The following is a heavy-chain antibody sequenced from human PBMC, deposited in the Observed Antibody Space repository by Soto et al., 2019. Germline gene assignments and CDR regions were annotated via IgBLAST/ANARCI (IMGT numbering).Heavy chain of an antibody. D-gene: IGHD2-15*01. CDR2: IRSSRCGATT. CDR1: GFTFHDHG. Sequence: SLRLSCATSGFTFHDHGMSWVRQAPGKGLDWVGFIRSSRCGATTEYAASVKGRFFISRDDSKSIAFLQMNNLETEDTAVYYCTRAPLRCSGGSCYSADAWGQGTLVTVSS. V-gene: IGHV3-49*04. J-gene: IGHJ5*02. CDR3: TRAPLRCSGGSCYSADA.